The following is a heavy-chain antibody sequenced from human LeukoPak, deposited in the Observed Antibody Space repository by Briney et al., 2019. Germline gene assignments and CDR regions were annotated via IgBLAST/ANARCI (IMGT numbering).Heavy chain of an antibody. V-gene: IGHV4-34*01. CDR1: GGSFSGYY. Sequence: PSETLSLTCAVYGGSFSGYYWSWIRQPPGKGLEWIGEINHSGSTNYNPSLKSRVTISVDTSKNQFSLKLSSVTAADTAVYYCARGAGQGGPAVLPHPQQYNWFDPWGQGTLVTVSS. CDR2: INHSGST. J-gene: IGHJ5*02. CDR3: ARGAGQGGPAVLPHPQQYNWFDP. D-gene: IGHD3-10*01.